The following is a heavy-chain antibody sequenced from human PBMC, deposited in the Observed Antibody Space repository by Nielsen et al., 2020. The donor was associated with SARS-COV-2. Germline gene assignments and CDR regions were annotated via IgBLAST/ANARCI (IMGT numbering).Heavy chain of an antibody. D-gene: IGHD5-18*01. CDR1: GFTFSSYA. V-gene: IGHV3-30-3*01. J-gene: IGHJ4*02. Sequence: GGSLRLSCAASGFTFSSYAMHWVRQAPGKGLEWVAVISYDGSNKYYADSVKGRFTISRDNSKETLYLQINSLRAEDTAVYYCAIPSSGYNYGIFDSWGQGTLVIVSS. CDR2: ISYDGSNK. CDR3: AIPSSGYNYGIFDS.